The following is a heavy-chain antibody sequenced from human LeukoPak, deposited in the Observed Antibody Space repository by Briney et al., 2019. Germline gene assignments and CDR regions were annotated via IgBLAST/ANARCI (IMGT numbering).Heavy chain of an antibody. D-gene: IGHD2-21*01. V-gene: IGHV4-39*07. CDR1: GGSIGSSSYY. CDR3: ARERGVIPIIDY. Sequence: PSETLSLTCTVSGGSIGSSSYYWGWIRQPPGKGLEWIGEINHSGSTNYNPSLKSRVTISVDTSKNQFSLKLSSVTAADTAVYYCARERGVIPIIDYWGQGTLVTVSS. J-gene: IGHJ4*02. CDR2: INHSGST.